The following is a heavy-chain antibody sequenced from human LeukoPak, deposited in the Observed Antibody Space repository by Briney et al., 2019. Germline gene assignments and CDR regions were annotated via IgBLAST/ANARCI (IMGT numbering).Heavy chain of an antibody. CDR1: GFTFNNYG. D-gene: IGHD2-8*01. V-gene: IGHV3-30*02. J-gene: IGHJ4*02. Sequence: GGSLRLSCAASGFTFNNYGMHWVRQAPGKGLEWVAFIRYNGNNQYYADSVKGRFTISRDNSKNTLYLQMNSLRAEDTAVYYCAIDAGYWGQGTLVTVSS. CDR2: IRYNGNNQ. CDR3: AIDAGY.